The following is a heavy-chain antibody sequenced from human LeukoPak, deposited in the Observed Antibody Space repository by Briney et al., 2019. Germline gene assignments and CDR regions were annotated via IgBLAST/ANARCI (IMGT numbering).Heavy chain of an antibody. Sequence: SEILSLTCTVSGGSISSYYWSWIRQPPGKGLEWIGYIYYSGSTNYNPSLKSRVTISVDTSKNQFSLKLSSVTAADTAVYYCARGLSWSGWFDYWGQGTLVTVSS. V-gene: IGHV4-59*01. CDR2: IYYSGST. CDR1: GGSISSYY. CDR3: ARGLSWSGWFDY. D-gene: IGHD6-19*01. J-gene: IGHJ4*02.